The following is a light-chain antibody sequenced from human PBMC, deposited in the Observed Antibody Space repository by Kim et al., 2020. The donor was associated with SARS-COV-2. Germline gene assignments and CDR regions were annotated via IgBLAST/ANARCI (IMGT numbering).Light chain of an antibody. V-gene: IGLV3-27*01. CDR2: KDS. J-gene: IGLJ2*01. CDR3: YSAADNIVV. Sequence: VFRGQTARFTCSGDVLAKKYARWFQQKPGQAPVLVIYKDSERPSGIPERFSGSSSGTTVTLTISGAQVEDEADYYCYSAADNIVVFGGGTQLTVL. CDR1: VLAKKY.